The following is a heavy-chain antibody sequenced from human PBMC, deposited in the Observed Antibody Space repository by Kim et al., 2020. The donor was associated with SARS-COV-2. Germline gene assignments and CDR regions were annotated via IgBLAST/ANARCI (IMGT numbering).Heavy chain of an antibody. CDR2: IIPIFGTA. Sequence: SVKVSCKASGGTFSSYAISWVRQAPGQGLEWMGGIIPIFGTANYAQKFQGRVTITADESTSTAYMELSSLRSEDTAVYYCARDIDRGVGDGGSYWYFDLWGRGTLVTVSS. CDR1: GGTFSSYA. CDR3: ARDIDRGVGDGGSYWYFDL. V-gene: IGHV1-69*13. J-gene: IGHJ2*01. D-gene: IGHD2-21*01.